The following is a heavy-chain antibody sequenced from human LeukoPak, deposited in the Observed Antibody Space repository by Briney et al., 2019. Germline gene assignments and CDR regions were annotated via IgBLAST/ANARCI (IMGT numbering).Heavy chain of an antibody. Sequence: SETLCLTCAVSGGSISSYYWSWIRQPPGKGLEWVGHIYYSGSTNYNPALKSRVTISVDTSKNQYSLKLSSVTAANTAVYYCARQWELLFFDYWGQGTLVTVSS. CDR1: GGSISSYY. CDR3: ARQWELLFFDY. D-gene: IGHD1-26*01. J-gene: IGHJ4*02. CDR2: IYYSGST. V-gene: IGHV4-59*01.